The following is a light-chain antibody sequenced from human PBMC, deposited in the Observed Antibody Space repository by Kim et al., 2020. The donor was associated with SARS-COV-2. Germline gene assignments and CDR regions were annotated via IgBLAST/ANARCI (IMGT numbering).Light chain of an antibody. CDR2: GDK. CDR3: NSRDSSGNHVL. V-gene: IGLV3-19*01. CDR1: SLRGNY. J-gene: IGLJ3*02. Sequence: ALGQTGTITCQGDSLRGNYASGFRQKAGQAPILVIYGDKNRPSGIPDRFSGSGSGNTASLTITGAQAEDEADYYCNSRDSSGNHVLFGGGTQLTVL.